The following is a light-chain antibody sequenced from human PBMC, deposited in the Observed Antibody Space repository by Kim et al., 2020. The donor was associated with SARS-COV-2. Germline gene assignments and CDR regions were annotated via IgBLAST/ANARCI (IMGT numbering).Light chain of an antibody. J-gene: IGLJ2*01. CDR3: QSYDSSNQVV. CDR2: EDN. CDR1: SGSIASNY. V-gene: IGLV6-57*03. Sequence: TVTISCTRSSGSIASNYGQWYQQRPGSAPTTVIYEDNQRPSGVPDRFSGSIDSSSNSASLTISGLKTEDEADYYCQSYDSSNQVVFGGGTQLTVL.